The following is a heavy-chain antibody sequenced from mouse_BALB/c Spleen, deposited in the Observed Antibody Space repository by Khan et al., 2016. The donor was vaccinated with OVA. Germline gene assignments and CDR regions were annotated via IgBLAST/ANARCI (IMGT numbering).Heavy chain of an antibody. J-gene: IGHJ1*01. V-gene: IGHV5-9-3*01. D-gene: IGHD1-1*01. CDR2: ISSGDTYT. CDR3: ARPPITAGVATSYWFFDV. Sequence: EVQVVESGGGLVKPGGSLKLSCAASGFTFSSYAMSWVRQTPEKRLEWVATISSGDTYTYYPDSVKGRFTISRDNDKNTLYMQMSSLRYEDTAIYYCARPPITAGVATSYWFFDVWGAGTTVTVST. CDR1: GFTFSSYA.